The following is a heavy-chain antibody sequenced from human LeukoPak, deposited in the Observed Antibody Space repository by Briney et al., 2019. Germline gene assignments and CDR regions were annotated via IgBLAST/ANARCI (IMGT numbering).Heavy chain of an antibody. D-gene: IGHD6-13*01. V-gene: IGHV3-74*01. CDR3: ARDLYSSSWNFDY. CDR1: GFTFSSYW. J-gene: IGHJ4*02. CDR2: INSDGSST. Sequence: GGSLRLSCAASGFTFSSYWMHWVRQAPGEGLVWVSRINSDGSSTSYADSVKGRFTISRDNAKNTLYLQMNSLRAEDTAVYYCARDLYSSSWNFDYWGQGTPVTVSS.